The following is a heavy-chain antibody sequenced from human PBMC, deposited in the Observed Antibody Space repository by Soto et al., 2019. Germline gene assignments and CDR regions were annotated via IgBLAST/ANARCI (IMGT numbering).Heavy chain of an antibody. CDR3: AKAEWVATISAFDI. CDR1: GFTFDDYA. V-gene: IGHV3-9*01. J-gene: IGHJ3*02. CDR2: ISWNSGSI. D-gene: IGHD5-12*01. Sequence: EVQLVESGGGLVQPGRSLRLSCAASGFTFDDYAMHWVRQAPGKGLEWVSGISWNSGSIGYADSVKGRFTISRDNAKNSLYLQMNSLRAEDTALYSCAKAEWVATISAFDIWGQGTMVTVSS.